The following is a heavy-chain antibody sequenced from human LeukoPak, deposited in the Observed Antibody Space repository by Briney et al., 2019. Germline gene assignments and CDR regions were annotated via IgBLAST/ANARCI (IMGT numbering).Heavy chain of an antibody. D-gene: IGHD6-19*01. CDR3: ARGIPVAGYYFDY. V-gene: IGHV2-70*11. CDR2: IDWDDDE. Sequence: TLSLTCTVSGGSISSYYWSWIRQPPGKALEWLARIDWDDDEYYSTSLKTRLTISKDTSKNQVVLTMTNMDPLDTATYYCARGIPVAGYYFDYWGQGTLVTVSS. J-gene: IGHJ4*02. CDR1: GGSISSYYW.